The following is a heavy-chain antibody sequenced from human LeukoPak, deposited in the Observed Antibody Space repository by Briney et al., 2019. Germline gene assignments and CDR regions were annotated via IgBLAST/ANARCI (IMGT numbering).Heavy chain of an antibody. V-gene: IGHV3-53*01. CDR3: ARWHTSGNNYYYDY. Sequence: GGSLRLSCSASGFTVSTNYMSWVRQAPEEGLEWVSIIYDSGTTYYADSVKGRFTISRDNSKNTLYLQMNSLRAEDTAVYYCARWHTSGNNYYYDYWGQGTLVTVSS. J-gene: IGHJ4*02. CDR1: GFTVSTNY. CDR2: IYDSGTT. D-gene: IGHD3-22*01.